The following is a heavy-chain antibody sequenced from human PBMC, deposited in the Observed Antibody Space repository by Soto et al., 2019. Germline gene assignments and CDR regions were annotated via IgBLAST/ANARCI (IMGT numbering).Heavy chain of an antibody. CDR3: TIHFYDASRSYYAVDY. CDR2: ISASGGST. Sequence: VQLLESGGGLVQPGGSLRLSCVVSGFTFNNYAMNWVRQAPGKGLEWVSGISASGGSTYYADSVKGRFTISRDSSKHTLHLQMNSLRAADPAIYYCTIHFYDASRSYYAVDYWGQGTLVTVSS. J-gene: IGHJ4*02. D-gene: IGHD3-10*01. CDR1: GFTFNNYA. V-gene: IGHV3-23*01.